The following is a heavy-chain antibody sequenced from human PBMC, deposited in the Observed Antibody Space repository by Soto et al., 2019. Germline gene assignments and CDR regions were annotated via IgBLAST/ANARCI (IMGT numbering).Heavy chain of an antibody. V-gene: IGHV1-18*01. D-gene: IGHD3-22*01. CDR2: ISAYNGNT. CDR3: AVYDSSGYPYFDY. J-gene: IGHJ4*02. Sequence: ASVKVSCKASGYTITSYGISRGRQAPGQGLEWMGWISAYNGNTNYAQKLQGRVTMTTDTSTSTAYMELRSLRSDDTAVYYCAVYDSSGYPYFDYWGQGTLVTVSS. CDR1: GYTITSYG.